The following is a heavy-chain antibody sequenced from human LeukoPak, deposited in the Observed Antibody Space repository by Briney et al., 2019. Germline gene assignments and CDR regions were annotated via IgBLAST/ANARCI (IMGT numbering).Heavy chain of an antibody. D-gene: IGHD3-3*01. CDR2: INHSGST. J-gene: IGHJ4*02. CDR3: ARDRPYDFWSGYRFDY. V-gene: IGHV4-34*01. Sequence: SETLSLTCAVYGGSFSGYYWSWIRQPPGKGLEWIGEINHSGSTNYNPSLKSRVTISVDTSKNQFSLKLSSVTAADTAVYYCARDRPYDFWSGYRFDYWGQGTRVTVSS. CDR1: GGSFSGYY.